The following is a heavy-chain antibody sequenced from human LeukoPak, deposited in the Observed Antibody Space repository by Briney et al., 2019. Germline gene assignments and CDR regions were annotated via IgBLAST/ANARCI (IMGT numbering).Heavy chain of an antibody. CDR3: ARSQGRIFGVVKYYFDY. V-gene: IGHV3-23*01. CDR1: GFTFSSNA. J-gene: IGHJ4*02. D-gene: IGHD3-3*01. CDR2: ISGSGTST. Sequence: PGGSLRLSCEASGFTFSSNAMSWVRQAPGRGLEWVSVISGSGTSTYYGDSVKGRFTISRDNAKNSLYLQMNSLRAEDTAVYYCARSQGRIFGVVKYYFDYWGQGTLVTVSS.